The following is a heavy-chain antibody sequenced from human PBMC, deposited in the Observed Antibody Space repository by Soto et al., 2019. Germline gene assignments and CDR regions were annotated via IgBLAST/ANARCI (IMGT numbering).Heavy chain of an antibody. CDR2: IYYSGST. D-gene: IGHD4-17*01. CDR1: GVSLRCHY. Sequence: PSGTLSPTRSVSGVSLRCHYCGRVPPPPGKRLVWIGYIYYSGSTNYNPSLKSRVTISVDTSKNQSSLKLSSVTAADTAVYYCARLWKVTTDNWLDPWGQGTLVTVSS. CDR3: ARLWKVTTDNWLDP. J-gene: IGHJ5*02. V-gene: IGHV4-59*08.